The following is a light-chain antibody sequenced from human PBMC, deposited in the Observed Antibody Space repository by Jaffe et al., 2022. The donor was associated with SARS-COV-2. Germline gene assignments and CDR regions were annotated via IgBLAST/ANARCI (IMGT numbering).Light chain of an antibody. J-gene: IGKJ1*01. V-gene: IGKV3D-15*01. Sequence: EIVMTQSPATLSLSPGERITLSCRASESVSDNLAWYQQKPGQAPRLLIFGASTRATGIAARFSGSGSGTEFTLTISALQSEDFAVYYCQQYNNWPPWTFGQGTKVEIK. CDR2: GAS. CDR1: ESVSDN. CDR3: QQYNNWPPWT.